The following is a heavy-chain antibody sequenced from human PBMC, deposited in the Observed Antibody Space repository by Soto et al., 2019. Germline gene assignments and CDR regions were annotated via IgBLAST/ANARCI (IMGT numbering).Heavy chain of an antibody. CDR1: GGSISSGDYY. J-gene: IGHJ5*02. CDR3: ARGYCSGGSCPLWWFDP. Sequence: PSETLSLTCTVSGGSISSGDYYWSWIRQPPGKGLEWIGYIYYSGSTYYNPSLKSRVTISVDTSKNQFSLKLSSVTAADTAVYYCARGYCSGGSCPLWWFDPWGQGTLVTVSS. D-gene: IGHD2-15*01. CDR2: IYYSGST. V-gene: IGHV4-30-4*01.